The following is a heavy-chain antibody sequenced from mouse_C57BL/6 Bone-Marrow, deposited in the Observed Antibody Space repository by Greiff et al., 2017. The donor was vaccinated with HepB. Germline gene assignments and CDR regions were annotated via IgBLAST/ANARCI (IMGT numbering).Heavy chain of an antibody. CDR2: IWRGGST. Sequence: VQGVESGPGLVQPSQSLSITCTVSGFSLTSYGVHWVRQSPGKGLEWLGVIWRGGSTDYNAAFMSRLSITKDNSKSQVFFKMNSLQADDTAIYYCAKNPASGGYFDYWGQGTTLTVSS. D-gene: IGHD3-1*01. CDR1: GFSLTSYG. CDR3: AKNPASGGYFDY. V-gene: IGHV2-5*01. J-gene: IGHJ2*01.